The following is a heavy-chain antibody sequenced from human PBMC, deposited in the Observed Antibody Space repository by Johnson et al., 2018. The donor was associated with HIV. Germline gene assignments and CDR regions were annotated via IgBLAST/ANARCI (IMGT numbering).Heavy chain of an antibody. CDR3: ARGPGEVVGLAARSAFDI. D-gene: IGHD2-15*01. V-gene: IGHV3-30-3*01. CDR2: ISYDGSNK. Sequence: QVQLVESGGGVVQPGGSLRLSCAVSGFTFSSYAMHWVRQAPGKGLEWVAVISYDGSNKYYADSVKGRFTISRDNSKNTLYLQMNSLRAEDTAVYYCARGPGEVVGLAARSAFDIWGQGTMVTVSS. CDR1: GFTFSSYA. J-gene: IGHJ3*02.